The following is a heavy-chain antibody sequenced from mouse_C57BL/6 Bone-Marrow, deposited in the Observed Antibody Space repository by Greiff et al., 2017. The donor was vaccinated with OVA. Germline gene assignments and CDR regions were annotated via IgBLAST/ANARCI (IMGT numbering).Heavy chain of an antibody. Sequence: QVQLQQSGAELVKPGASVKLSCKASGYTFTSYPLAWVQQTHGKSLEWIGNFHPYTDDTKYNEKFKGKATLTVEKSSSTGYLELSRLTSDDSAVYYCARGYGGRFVAYWGQGTLVTVSA. D-gene: IGHD1-1*01. CDR1: GYTFTSYP. J-gene: IGHJ3*01. V-gene: IGHV1-47*01. CDR3: ARGYGGRFVAY. CDR2: FHPYTDDT.